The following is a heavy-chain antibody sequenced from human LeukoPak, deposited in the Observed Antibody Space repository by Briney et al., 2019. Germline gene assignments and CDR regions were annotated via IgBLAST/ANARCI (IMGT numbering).Heavy chain of an antibody. D-gene: IGHD3-22*01. CDR2: IGTAGDT. CDR3: ARGDSHWYFDL. J-gene: IGHJ2*01. CDR1: GFTFSSYD. V-gene: IGHV3-13*01. Sequence: GGSLRLSCAASGFTFSSYDMHWVRQATGKGLEWVSAIGTAGDTYYPGSVKGRFTISRENAKNSLHLQMNSLRAGDTAVYYCARGDSHWYFDLWGRGTLVTVSS.